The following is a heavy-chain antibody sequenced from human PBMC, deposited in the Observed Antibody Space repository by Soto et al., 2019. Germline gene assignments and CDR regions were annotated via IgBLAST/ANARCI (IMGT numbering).Heavy chain of an antibody. J-gene: IGHJ4*02. D-gene: IGHD3-22*01. CDR1: GYAFTSYY. CDR2: INPSGGST. V-gene: IGHV1-46*01. CDR3: ARGGGPIDYYDSSGYYPHFDY. Sequence: GASVKLSCKASGYAFTSYYMHGVRQDPGQGLEWVGTINPSGGSTSYAQKFQGRVSMTRDTSTSTVYMELSSLRSEDTAVYYCARGGGPIDYYDSSGYYPHFDYWGQGTLVTLSS.